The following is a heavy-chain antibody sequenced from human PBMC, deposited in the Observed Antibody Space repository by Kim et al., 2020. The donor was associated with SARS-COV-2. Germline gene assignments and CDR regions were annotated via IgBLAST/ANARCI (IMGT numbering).Heavy chain of an antibody. J-gene: IGHJ6*03. V-gene: IGHV3-64*01. Sequence: YYAKSWKGRITNPRDNYKNPLYLQMGSLRAEDMAVYYCARGRGNYYYYMDVWGKGTTVTVSS. CDR3: ARGRGNYYYYMDV.